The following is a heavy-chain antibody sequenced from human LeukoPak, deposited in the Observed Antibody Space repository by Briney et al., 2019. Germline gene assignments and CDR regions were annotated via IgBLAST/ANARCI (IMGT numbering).Heavy chain of an antibody. V-gene: IGHV4-4*02. Sequence: SGTLSLTCAVSGGSISSSNWWSWVRQPPGKGLEWIGEIYHSGSTNYNPSLKSRVTISVDKSKNQFSLKLSSVTAADTAVYYCARDIHSSSWYLDYWGQGTLVTVSS. CDR2: IYHSGST. J-gene: IGHJ4*02. D-gene: IGHD6-13*01. CDR3: ARDIHSSSWYLDY. CDR1: GGSISSSNW.